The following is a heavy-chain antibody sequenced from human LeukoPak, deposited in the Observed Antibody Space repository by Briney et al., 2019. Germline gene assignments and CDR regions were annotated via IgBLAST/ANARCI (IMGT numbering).Heavy chain of an antibody. D-gene: IGHD3-3*01. J-gene: IGHJ3*02. V-gene: IGHV3-21*01. CDR3: ARGVVIIGRAFDI. CDR1: GFTFSSYS. CDR2: ISSSSSYI. Sequence: KSEGSLRLSCAASGFTFSSYSMNWVRQAPGKGLEWVSSISSSSSYIYYADSVKGRFTISRDNAKNSLYLQMNSLRAEDTAVYYCARGVVIIGRAFDIWGQGTMVTVSS.